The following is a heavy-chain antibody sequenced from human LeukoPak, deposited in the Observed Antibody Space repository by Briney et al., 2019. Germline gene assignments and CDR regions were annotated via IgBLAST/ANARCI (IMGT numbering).Heavy chain of an antibody. CDR1: GFTFDDYA. CDR3: AKGALTMIVGGFEH. Sequence: PGGSLRLSCAASGFTFDDYAMHWVRRTPGKGLEWVSSISWNSGSIGYADSVKGRFTISRDNAKKSLYLQMNSLRAEDMALYYCAKGALTMIVGGFEHWGQGTLSPSPQ. D-gene: IGHD3-22*01. J-gene: IGHJ4*02. CDR2: ISWNSGSI. V-gene: IGHV3-9*03.